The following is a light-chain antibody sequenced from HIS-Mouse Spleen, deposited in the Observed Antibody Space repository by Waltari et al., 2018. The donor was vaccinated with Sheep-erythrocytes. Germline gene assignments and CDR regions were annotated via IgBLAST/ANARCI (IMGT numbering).Light chain of an antibody. J-gene: IGKJ4*01. Sequence: DIVMTQSPDSLAVSLGERATINCKSSQSVLYSPHNKNYLAWYQQKPGQPPKLLIYWASTRESGVPDRFSGSGSGTDFTLTISSLQAEDVAVYYCQQYYSTLTFGGGTK. V-gene: IGKV4-1*01. CDR2: WAS. CDR1: QSVLYSPHNKNY. CDR3: QQYYSTLT.